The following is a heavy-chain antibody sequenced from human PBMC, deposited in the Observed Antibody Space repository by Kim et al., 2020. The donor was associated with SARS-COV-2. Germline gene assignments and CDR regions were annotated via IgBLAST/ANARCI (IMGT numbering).Heavy chain of an antibody. Sequence: SETLSLTCTVSGASVSSSNYYWGWIRQPPGKGPEWIGTISFTGTTYYNPSLKSRVTISIDTPKNQFSLKVTSVTAADTAAYSCARGKYDYGHYGGFQWGQGLLVIVSS. CDR1: GASVSSSNYY. CDR2: ISFTGTT. J-gene: IGHJ1*01. D-gene: IGHD4-17*01. V-gene: IGHV4-39*07. CDR3: ARGKYDYGHYGGFQ.